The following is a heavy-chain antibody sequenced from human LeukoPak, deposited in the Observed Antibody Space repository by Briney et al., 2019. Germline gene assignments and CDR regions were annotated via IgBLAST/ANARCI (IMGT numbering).Heavy chain of an antibody. CDR3: ALSSSSRGPFDY. Sequence: SETLSLTCTVSGGSISSGGYYWSWIRQHPGKGLEWSGYIYYSGSTYYNPSLKSRVTIPVDTSKNQFSLKLSSVTAADTAVYYCALSSSSRGPFDYWGQGTLVTVSS. CDR1: GGSISSGGYY. V-gene: IGHV4-31*03. CDR2: IYYSGST. D-gene: IGHD6-6*01. J-gene: IGHJ4*02.